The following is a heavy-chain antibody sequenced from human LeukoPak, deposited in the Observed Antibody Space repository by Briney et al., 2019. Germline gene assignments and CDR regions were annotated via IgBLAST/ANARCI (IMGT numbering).Heavy chain of an antibody. J-gene: IGHJ5*01. CDR1: GFTFSRYG. CDR3: ARPGYNSGWFEY. CDR2: IWKDGSKK. Sequence: PGGSLRLSCVASGFTFSRYGMHWVRQAPGKGLEGVAGIWKDGSKKYHADSVEGRFTVSRDNSKSTLYLQMNSLRVEDTAVYYCARPGYNSGWFEYWGQGTLVTVSS. V-gene: IGHV3-33*01. D-gene: IGHD6-19*01.